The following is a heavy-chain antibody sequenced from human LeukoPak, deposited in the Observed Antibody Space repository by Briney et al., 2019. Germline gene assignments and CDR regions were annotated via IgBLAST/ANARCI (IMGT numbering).Heavy chain of an antibody. CDR3: ANGDPLGANLDY. CDR1: GYTFTRYY. CDR2: INPSVGSA. J-gene: IGHJ4*02. Sequence: ASVKVSCKASGYTFTRYYIHWVRQAPGQGLEWMGIINPSVGSANYAQKFQGRVTMTRDTSTSTVYMELSSLRSEDTAVYYCANGDPLGANLDYWGQGTLVTVSS. D-gene: IGHD1-26*01. V-gene: IGHV1-46*01.